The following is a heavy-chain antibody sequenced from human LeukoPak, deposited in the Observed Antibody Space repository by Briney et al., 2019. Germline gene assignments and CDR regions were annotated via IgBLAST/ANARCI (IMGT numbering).Heavy chain of an antibody. CDR1: GFTFSSYG. CDR2: ISYDGSNK. CDR3: AKSLSGAYYFDY. V-gene: IGHV3-30*18. Sequence: GGSLRLSCAASGFTFSSYGMHWVRQAPGKGLEWVAVISYDGSNKYYADSVKGRFTISRDSSKNTLYLQMNSLRAEDTAVYYCAKSLSGAYYFDYWGQGTLVTVSS. J-gene: IGHJ4*02. D-gene: IGHD1-26*01.